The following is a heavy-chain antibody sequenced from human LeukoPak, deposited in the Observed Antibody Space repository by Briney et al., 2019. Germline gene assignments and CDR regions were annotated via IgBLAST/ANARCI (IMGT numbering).Heavy chain of an antibody. CDR1: GGPISSYY. Sequence: PSETLSLTCTVSGGPISSYYWSWIRQPPGKGLEWIGYIYYSGSTNYNPSLKSRVTMSVDTSKKQFSLKLSSVTAADTAVYFCARGPTVNNYYYGMDVWGQGTTVTVSS. V-gene: IGHV4-59*01. J-gene: IGHJ6*02. CDR2: IYYSGST. D-gene: IGHD4-17*01. CDR3: ARGPTVNNYYYGMDV.